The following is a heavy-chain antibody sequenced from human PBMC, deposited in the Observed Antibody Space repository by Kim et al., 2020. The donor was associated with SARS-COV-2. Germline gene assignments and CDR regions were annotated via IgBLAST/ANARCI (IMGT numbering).Heavy chain of an antibody. CDR3: AKGDYYGSGSRRAGMDV. CDR2: ISGSGGST. J-gene: IGHJ6*02. V-gene: IGHV3-23*01. Sequence: GGSLRLSCAASGFTFSSYAMSWVRQAPGKGLEWVSAISGSGGSTYYADSVKGRFTISRDNSKNTLYLQMNSLRAEDTAVYYCAKGDYYGSGSRRAGMDVWGQGTTVTVSS. CDR1: GFTFSSYA. D-gene: IGHD3-10*01.